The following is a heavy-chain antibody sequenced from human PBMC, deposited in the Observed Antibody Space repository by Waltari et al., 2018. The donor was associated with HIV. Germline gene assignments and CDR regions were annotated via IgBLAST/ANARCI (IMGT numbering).Heavy chain of an antibody. J-gene: IGHJ4*02. CDR1: GFTFSNYY. Sequence: QVQLVEPGGRLVKPGGSLRLSCAASGFTFSNYYLICIRQAPGKGLEWVSYSSSSGFTTYYAESVKGRFTISRDNAKNSLYLQMNSLRAEDTAVYYCARGEETKTTTVDYWGQGTLVTVSS. CDR2: SSSSGFTT. V-gene: IGHV3-11*01. D-gene: IGHD4-17*01. CDR3: ARGEETKTTTVDY.